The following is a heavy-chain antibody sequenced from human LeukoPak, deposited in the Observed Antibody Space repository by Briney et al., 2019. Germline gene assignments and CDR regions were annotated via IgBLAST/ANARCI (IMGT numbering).Heavy chain of an antibody. Sequence: SQTLSLTCAISGDSVSSNSVAWNWIRQSPSRGLEWLGRTYYRSKWYNDYAVSVKSRITINPDTSKNQFSLQLNSVTPEDTAVYYCASGHDVYSSSFDYWGQGALVTVSS. CDR2: TYYRSKWYN. D-gene: IGHD6-13*01. V-gene: IGHV6-1*01. CDR3: ASGHDVYSSSFDY. J-gene: IGHJ4*02. CDR1: GDSVSSNSVA.